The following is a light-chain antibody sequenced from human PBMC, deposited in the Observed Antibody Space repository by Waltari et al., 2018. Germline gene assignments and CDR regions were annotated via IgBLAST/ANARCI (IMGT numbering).Light chain of an antibody. CDR1: QRVSRA. Sequence: EIVLTHSPGTLPLSLGEIATVSCRASQRVSRALAWYQQNLGQAPRLLIYGASTRATGIPDMFSGSGSGTDFSLTISRLEPDDFAVYYCQHYLRLPVTFGQGTTVEI. CDR2: GAS. CDR3: QHYLRLPVT. V-gene: IGKV3-20*01. J-gene: IGKJ1*01.